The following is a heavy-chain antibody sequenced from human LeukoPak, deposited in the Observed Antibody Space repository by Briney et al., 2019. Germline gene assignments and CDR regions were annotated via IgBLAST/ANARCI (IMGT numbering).Heavy chain of an antibody. Sequence: SVKVSCKASGGTFSSYAISWVRQAPGQGLEWMGRIIPILGIANYAQKFQGRVTITADKSTSTAYMELSSLRSEDTAVYYCARDNYYDSSAEDWFDPWGQGTLSPSPQ. V-gene: IGHV1-69*04. CDR2: IIPILGIA. CDR3: ARDNYYDSSAEDWFDP. J-gene: IGHJ5*02. CDR1: GGTFSSYA. D-gene: IGHD3-22*01.